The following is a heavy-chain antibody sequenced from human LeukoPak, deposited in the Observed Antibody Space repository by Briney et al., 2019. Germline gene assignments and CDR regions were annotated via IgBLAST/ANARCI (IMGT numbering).Heavy chain of an antibody. D-gene: IGHD3-22*01. Sequence: GGSLRLSCAASGFTVSSNYMSWVRQAPGKGLEWVSVIYSGGSTYYADSVKGRFTISRDNSKNTLYLQMNSLRAEDTAVYYCAREGPSYYDSSGYYYSSGDAFGIWGQGTMVTVSS. V-gene: IGHV3-53*01. CDR1: GFTVSSNY. CDR3: AREGPSYYDSSGYYYSSGDAFGI. J-gene: IGHJ3*02. CDR2: IYSGGST.